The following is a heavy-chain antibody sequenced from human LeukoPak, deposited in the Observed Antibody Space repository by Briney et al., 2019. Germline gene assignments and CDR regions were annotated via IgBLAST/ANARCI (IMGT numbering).Heavy chain of an antibody. CDR1: GFTFSSYA. V-gene: IGHV3-48*02. Sequence: PGGSLRLSCSASGFTFSSYAMHWVRQAPGKGLEWLSYISISSNTIYYADSVKGRFTISRDNAKDSLYLQMSSLRDEDTAVYYCARERYFGSGRPAGSDYWGQGTLVTVSS. D-gene: IGHD3-10*01. J-gene: IGHJ4*02. CDR3: ARERYFGSGRPAGSDY. CDR2: ISISSNTI.